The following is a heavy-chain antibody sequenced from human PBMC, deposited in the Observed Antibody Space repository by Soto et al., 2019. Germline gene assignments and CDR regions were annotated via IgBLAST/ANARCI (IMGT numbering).Heavy chain of an antibody. CDR2: ISYDGSNK. CDR3: ARDTRKRMDIIGYYGMDV. Sequence: GGSLRLSCAASGFTFSSYAMHWVRQAPGKGLEWVAVISYDGSNKYYADSVKGRFTISRDNSKNTLYLQMNSLRAEDTAVYYCARDTRKRMDIIGYYGMDVWGQGTTVTVSS. CDR1: GFTFSSYA. J-gene: IGHJ6*02. V-gene: IGHV3-30-3*01. D-gene: IGHD2-15*01.